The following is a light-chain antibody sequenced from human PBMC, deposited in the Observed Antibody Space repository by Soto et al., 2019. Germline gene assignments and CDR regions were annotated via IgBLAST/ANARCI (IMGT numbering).Light chain of an antibody. CDR3: GVWDDSRDGGV. Sequence: QSVLTQPPSASGTPGQRVTISCSGSSYNIGSHVVYSYQQHEGTAPKLLMYNNTQRPSGVPDRFFGSKSRTSAAPAISGGQSEDEADYYCGVWDDSRDGGVFGGGTKLTVL. J-gene: IGLJ3*02. V-gene: IGLV1-44*01. CDR1: SYNIGSHV. CDR2: NNT.